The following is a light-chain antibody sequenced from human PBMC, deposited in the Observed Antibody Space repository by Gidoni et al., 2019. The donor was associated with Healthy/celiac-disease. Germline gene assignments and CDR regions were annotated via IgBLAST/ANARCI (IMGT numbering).Light chain of an antibody. J-gene: IGLJ2*01. CDR3: SSYAGSNIPELNVV. CDR2: EVS. V-gene: IGLV2-8*01. Sequence: QSALTQPPSTSWSPGQSVTISCTGTSSDVGGYNYVSWYQQHPGKAPKLMIYEVSTRPSGVPDRFSGYKSGNTASLTVSGLQAEDEADYYCSSYAGSNIPELNVVFGGGTKLTVL. CDR1: SSDVGGYNY.